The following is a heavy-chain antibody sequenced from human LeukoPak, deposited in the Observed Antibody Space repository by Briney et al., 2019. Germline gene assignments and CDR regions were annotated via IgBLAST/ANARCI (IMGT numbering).Heavy chain of an antibody. V-gene: IGHV1-24*01. D-gene: IGHD2-2*01. Sequence: ASVKVSCKVSRYTLTELSMHWVRQAPGKGLEWMGGFDPEDGETIYAQKFQGRVTMTEDTSTDTAYMELSSLRSEDTAVYYCATFNIVVVPAVDDAFDIWGQGTMVTVSS. CDR3: ATFNIVVVPAVDDAFDI. CDR2: FDPEDGET. CDR1: RYTLTELS. J-gene: IGHJ3*02.